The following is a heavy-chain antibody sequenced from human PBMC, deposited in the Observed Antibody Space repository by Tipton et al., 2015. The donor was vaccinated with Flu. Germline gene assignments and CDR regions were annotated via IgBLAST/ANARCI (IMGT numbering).Heavy chain of an antibody. CDR3: ASATAVTTSGMDV. CDR2: IYYSGST. J-gene: IGHJ6*02. V-gene: IGHV4-61*01. CDR1: GGLISKSMYY. Sequence: TLSLTCNVSGGLISKSMYYWSWIRQPPGKGLEWIGYIYYSGSTNYNPSLKSRVTISVDTSKNQFSLKLNSVTAADTAVYYCASATAVTTSGMDVWGQGTTVTVSS. D-gene: IGHD4-11*01.